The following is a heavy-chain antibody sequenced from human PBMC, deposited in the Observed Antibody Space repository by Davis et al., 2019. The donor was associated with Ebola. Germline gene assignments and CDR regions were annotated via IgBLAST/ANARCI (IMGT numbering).Heavy chain of an antibody. J-gene: IGHJ4*02. V-gene: IGHV1-3*01. D-gene: IGHD2-8*02. CDR2: VHGGNGNT. Sequence: ASVKVSCKASGFILTNYAIHWVRQAPGQRLEWMGWVHGGNGNTKYSQRFQGRVTITTDTSASTVYLDLTSLRSDDTAVYYCARDFRPWQVVYSQFDYWGQGTLVTVSS. CDR1: GFILTNYA. CDR3: ARDFRPWQVVYSQFDY.